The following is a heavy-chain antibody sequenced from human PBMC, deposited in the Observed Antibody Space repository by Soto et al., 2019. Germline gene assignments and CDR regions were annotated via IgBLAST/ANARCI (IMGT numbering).Heavy chain of an antibody. Sequence: QVQLQESGPGLVKPSETLSLTCTVSGGSISSYYWSWIRQPPGKGLEWIGYIYYSGSTNYNPSLKRRVTISVDTYKNQFSLKLSSVTAADTAVYYCARVWGGAFDIWGQGTMVTVSS. V-gene: IGHV4-59*01. CDR2: IYYSGST. CDR3: ARVWGGAFDI. CDR1: GGSISSYY. D-gene: IGHD3-10*01. J-gene: IGHJ3*02.